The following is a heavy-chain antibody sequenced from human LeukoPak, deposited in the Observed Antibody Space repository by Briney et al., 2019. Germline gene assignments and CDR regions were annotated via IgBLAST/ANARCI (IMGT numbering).Heavy chain of an antibody. CDR3: ARDRSAGWFDP. V-gene: IGHV3-48*03. CDR1: GFTFSSYE. J-gene: IGHJ5*02. CDR2: ISSSGITI. Sequence: PGGSLRLSCAASGFTFSSYEMNWVRQAPGKGLEWVSYISSSGITIYYAVAVKGRFTISRDNAKNSLYLQMNSLRAEDTAVYYCARDRSAGWFDPWGQGTLVTVSS.